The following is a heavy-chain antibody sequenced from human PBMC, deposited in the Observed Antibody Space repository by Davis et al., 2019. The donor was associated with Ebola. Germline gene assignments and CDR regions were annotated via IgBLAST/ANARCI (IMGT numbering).Heavy chain of an antibody. CDR3: VRHYSTAWYHYDYFDY. CDR2: IYSGGTTRYA. D-gene: IGHD6-19*01. J-gene: IGHJ4*02. CDR1: GFTVRSTY. V-gene: IGHV3-66*04. Sequence: PGGSLRLSCAASGFTVRSTYMSWVRQAPGKGLEWVSVIYSGGTTRYADYADSVKGRFTISRDYSKNTLYLQMNSLRDEDTAVYYCVRHYSTAWYHYDYFDYWGQGALVTVSS.